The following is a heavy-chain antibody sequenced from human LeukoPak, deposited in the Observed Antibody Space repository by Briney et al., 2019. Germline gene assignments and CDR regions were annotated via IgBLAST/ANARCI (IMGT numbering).Heavy chain of an antibody. Sequence: PSETLSLTCTVPGGSINTYYWSWIRQPPGKGLEWIGNIQYRGSPIYNPSLKSRVTISVDTSNNQFSLKLRSVTAADTAVYYCARHNKTPTYYYGSGSYFDSWGQGTLVTVSS. J-gene: IGHJ4*02. CDR1: GGSINTYY. D-gene: IGHD3-10*01. CDR2: IQYRGSP. CDR3: ARHNKTPTYYYGSGSYFDS. V-gene: IGHV4-59*08.